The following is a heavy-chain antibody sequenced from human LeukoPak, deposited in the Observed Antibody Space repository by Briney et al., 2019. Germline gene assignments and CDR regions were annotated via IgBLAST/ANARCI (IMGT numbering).Heavy chain of an antibody. CDR1: GFTFSSHG. CDR3: ASRTAFGGVIENWLDP. D-gene: IGHD3-16*02. Sequence: PGGSLRLSCAASGFTFSSHGMHWVRQAPGKGLEWVAFLRYDGSIEYYADSVKGRFTISRDNAENTLYLQMNSLRVEDTAVYYCASRTAFGGVIENWLDPWGQGTLVTVSS. J-gene: IGHJ5*02. V-gene: IGHV3-30*02. CDR2: LRYDGSIE.